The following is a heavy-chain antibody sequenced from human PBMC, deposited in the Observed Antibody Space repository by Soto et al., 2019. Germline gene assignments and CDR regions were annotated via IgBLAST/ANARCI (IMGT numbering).Heavy chain of an antibody. CDR3: SRYHRYGRSFEL. J-gene: IGHJ4*02. CDR2: IYYTGNT. D-gene: IGHD3-16*01. V-gene: IGHV4-30-4*01. CDR1: GGSISSSDYD. Sequence: SETLSLTCTVSGGSISSSDYDWTWIRQPPGKGLEWIGYIYYTGNTDYNPSLKSRLTISLDTSRNQFFLNLSSMTAADTAVYHFSRYHRYGRSFELWGQGHMVTVSS.